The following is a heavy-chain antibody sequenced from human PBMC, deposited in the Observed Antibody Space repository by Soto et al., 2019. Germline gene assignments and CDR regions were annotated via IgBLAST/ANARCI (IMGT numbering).Heavy chain of an antibody. D-gene: IGHD4-4*01. CDR1: GGSFIGYY. CDR3: ARAKGLYRGYFDY. CDR2: INHSGST. J-gene: IGHJ4*02. Sequence: PSETLSLTCAVYGGSFIGYYWSWILQPPGKGLEWIGEINHSGSTNYNPSLKSRVTISVDTSKNQFSLKLSSVTAADTAVYYCARAKGLYRGYFDYWGQGTLVTVS. V-gene: IGHV4-34*01.